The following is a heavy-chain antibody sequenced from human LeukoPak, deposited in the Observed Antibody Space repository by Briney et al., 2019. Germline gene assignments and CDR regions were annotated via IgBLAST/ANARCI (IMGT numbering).Heavy chain of an antibody. Sequence: GGSLRLSCAASGFTFSSYAMSWVRQAPGKGLEWVSAISGSGGSTHYADSVKGRFTISRDNSKNTLCLQMNSLRAEDTAVYYCAKDRSMARPHYWGQGTLVTVSS. V-gene: IGHV3-23*01. CDR2: ISGSGGST. D-gene: IGHD5-24*01. J-gene: IGHJ4*02. CDR3: AKDRSMARPHY. CDR1: GFTFSSYA.